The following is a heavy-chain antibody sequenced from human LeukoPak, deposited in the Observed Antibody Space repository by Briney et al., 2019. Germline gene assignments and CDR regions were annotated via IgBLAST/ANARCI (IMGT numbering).Heavy chain of an antibody. J-gene: IGHJ3*02. CDR3: ARVSLLGPDAFDI. V-gene: IGHV3-7*03. Sequence: PGGSLRLSCAVSGFTFSSHWMSWVRQAPGKGLEWVANIKQDGSEKYYVDSVKGRFTISRDNAKNSLYLQMNSLRAEDTAVYYCARVSLLGPDAFDIWGQGTMVTASS. CDR1: GFTFSSHW. D-gene: IGHD3-16*02. CDR2: IKQDGSEK.